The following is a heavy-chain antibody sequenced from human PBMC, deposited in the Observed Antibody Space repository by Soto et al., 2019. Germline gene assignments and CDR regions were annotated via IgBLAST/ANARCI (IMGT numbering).Heavy chain of an antibody. J-gene: IGHJ4*02. D-gene: IGHD1-1*01. CDR3: ARGRYGDY. CDR1: GYTFTTYG. V-gene: IGHV1-18*01. Sequence: QVHLVQSGAEVKKPAASVKVSCKAPGYTFTTYGITWVRQAPGRGLEWMGWISAHNGNTNYAQKLQGRVTVTRDTSPSTAYMELRSLRSDDTAVYYCARGRYGDYWGQGAVVTVSS. CDR2: ISAHNGNT.